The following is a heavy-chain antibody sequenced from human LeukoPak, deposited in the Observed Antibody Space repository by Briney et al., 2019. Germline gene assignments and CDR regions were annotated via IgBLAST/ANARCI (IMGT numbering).Heavy chain of an antibody. Sequence: GGSLRRSCKGSGYSFSSYWSGWVRQVPGKGLEWMGIIYPGDSDTRYSPSFQGQVTISADKSISTAYLQWSSLKASDTAMYYCARQGSSWSHFDYWGQGTLVTVSS. CDR2: IYPGDSDT. D-gene: IGHD6-13*01. CDR1: GYSFSSYW. V-gene: IGHV5-51*01. CDR3: ARQGSSWSHFDY. J-gene: IGHJ4*02.